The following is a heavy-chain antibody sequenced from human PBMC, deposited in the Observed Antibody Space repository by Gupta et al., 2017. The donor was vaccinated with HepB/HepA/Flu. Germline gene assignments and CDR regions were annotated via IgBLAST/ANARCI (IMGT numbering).Heavy chain of an antibody. CDR1: GGSVSSGSYY. CDR3: ARVVVAPNWFDP. V-gene: IGHV4-61*01. CDR2: IYYSGST. J-gene: IGHJ5*02. Sequence: QVQLQESGPGLVKPSETLSLTSTVSGGSVSSGSYYWSWIRQPPGKGLEWIGYIYYSGSTNYNPSLKSRVTISVDTSKNQFSLKLSSVTAADTAVYYCARVVVAPNWFDPWGQGTLVTVSS. D-gene: IGHD5-12*01.